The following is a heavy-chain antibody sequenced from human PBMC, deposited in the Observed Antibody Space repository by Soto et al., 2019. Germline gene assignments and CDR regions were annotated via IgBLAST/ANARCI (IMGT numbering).Heavy chain of an antibody. CDR3: ARDVIPIFGVVIPIPHGIDV. V-gene: IGHV3-7*05. CDR2: IKQDGSEK. Sequence: EVQLVESGGGLVQPGGSLRLSCAASGFTFSSYWMSWVRQAPGKGLEWVANIKQDGSEKYYVDSVKGRFTISRDNAKNSLYLQMNSLRAEDTAVYYCARDVIPIFGVVIPIPHGIDVWGQGTTVTVSS. D-gene: IGHD3-3*01. J-gene: IGHJ6*02. CDR1: GFTFSSYW.